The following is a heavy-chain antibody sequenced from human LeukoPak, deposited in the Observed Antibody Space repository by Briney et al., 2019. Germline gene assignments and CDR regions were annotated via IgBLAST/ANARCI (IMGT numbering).Heavy chain of an antibody. V-gene: IGHV3-11*06. Sequence: AGGSLRLSCAASGLTFSDYYMSWVRQAPGKGLEWVSYISSSSSYTNYADSVKGRFTISRDNAKNSLYLQMNSLRAEDTAVYYCARILRTTGTIDHYDYWGQGTLVTVSS. J-gene: IGHJ4*02. CDR2: ISSSSSYT. D-gene: IGHD1-1*01. CDR3: ARILRTTGTIDHYDY. CDR1: GLTFSDYY.